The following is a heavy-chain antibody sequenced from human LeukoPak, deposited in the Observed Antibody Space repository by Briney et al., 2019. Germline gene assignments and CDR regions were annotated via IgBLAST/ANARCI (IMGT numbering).Heavy chain of an antibody. CDR2: ISYDGSNK. V-gene: IGHV3-30-3*01. CDR3: AQLLGAFDI. D-gene: IGHD2-2*01. J-gene: IGHJ3*02. Sequence: GGSLRLSCAASGSTFSSYAMHWVRQAPGKGLEWVAVISYDGSNKYYADSVKGRFTISRDNSKNTLYLQMNSLRAEDTAVYYCAQLLGAFDIWGQGTMVTVSS. CDR1: GSTFSSYA.